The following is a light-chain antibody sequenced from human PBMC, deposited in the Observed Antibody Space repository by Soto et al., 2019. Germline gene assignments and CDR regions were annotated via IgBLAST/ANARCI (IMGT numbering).Light chain of an antibody. Sequence: EIVLTQSPGTLSLSPGERATLSCRASQSVSSSYLAWYQQKPGQAPRLLIYGVSSRATGIPDRFSGSGSGTDFTLTISILESEDCAVYYCQKYGSSPLTFGPGNTVDIQ. CDR3: QKYGSSPLT. CDR1: QSVSSSY. CDR2: GVS. V-gene: IGKV3-20*01. J-gene: IGKJ3*01.